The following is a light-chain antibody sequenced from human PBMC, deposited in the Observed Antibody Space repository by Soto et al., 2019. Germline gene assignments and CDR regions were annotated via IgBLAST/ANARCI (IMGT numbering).Light chain of an antibody. V-gene: IGKV1-9*01. Sequence: IQLTQSPSSLSASVGDRVTITCRASQGISSYLAWYQQKPRKAPKLLIYSASTLQIGVPSRFSGSGSGTDFTLTISSLQPEDFATYYCQQIYTYPRTFGPGTKVDFK. CDR3: QQIYTYPRT. J-gene: IGKJ3*01. CDR1: QGISSY. CDR2: SAS.